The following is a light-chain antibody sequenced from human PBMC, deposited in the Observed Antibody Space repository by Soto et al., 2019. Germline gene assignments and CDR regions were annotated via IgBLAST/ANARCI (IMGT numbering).Light chain of an antibody. CDR2: EVT. CDR3: SSYADSTKIV. V-gene: IGLV2-8*01. CDR1: SSDVGGYDY. J-gene: IGLJ1*01. Sequence: GVSSDVGGYDYVSWYQQHPGKPPKLIIYEVTQRPSGVPDRFSGSKSGNTASLTVSGLQADDEAEYFCSSYADSTKIVFGTGTKVTV.